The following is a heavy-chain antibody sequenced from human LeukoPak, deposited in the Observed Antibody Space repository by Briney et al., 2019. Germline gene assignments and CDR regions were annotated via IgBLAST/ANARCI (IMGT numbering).Heavy chain of an antibody. CDR1: GGSITSYF. D-gene: IGHD6-19*01. J-gene: IGHJ4*02. Sequence: SETLSLTCTVSGGSITSYFWSWIRQPPEKGPEWIGYIHYSGSSNYNPSLKSRVTISVDTSKNQFSLRLSSVTAADTAVYYCATLNIDSSSGWYFRYWGQGTQVTVPS. CDR2: IHYSGSS. V-gene: IGHV4-59*01. CDR3: ATLNIDSSSGWYFRY.